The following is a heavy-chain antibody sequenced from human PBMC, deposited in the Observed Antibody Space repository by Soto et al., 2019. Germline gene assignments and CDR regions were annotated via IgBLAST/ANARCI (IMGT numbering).Heavy chain of an antibody. Sequence: QVQLQQWGAGLLKPSETLSLTCAVYGGSFSGYYWSWIRQPPGKGLEWIGEINHSGSTNYNPSLSSRVTILLDTPNNQYSLALRSVIPAETPGYCCGRVRRSGWYHYFGHRGQGTLVTVFS. CDR2: INHSGST. CDR3: GRVRRSGWYHYFGH. D-gene: IGHD6-19*01. CDR1: GGSFSGYY. V-gene: IGHV4-34*01. J-gene: IGHJ4*02.